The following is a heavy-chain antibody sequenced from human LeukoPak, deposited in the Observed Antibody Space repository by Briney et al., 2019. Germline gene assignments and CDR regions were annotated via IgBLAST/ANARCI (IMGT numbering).Heavy chain of an antibody. V-gene: IGHV4-39*01. CDR1: GGSISSSNYY. J-gene: IGHJ2*01. CDR2: IYYSGST. Sequence: SETLSLTCTVSGGSISSSNYYWGWIRQPPGKGLEWIGSIYYSGSTYYNPSLKSRVTISVDTSKNQFSLKLSSVTAADTAVYYCARSVVTLYWYFDLWGRGTLVTVSS. CDR3: ARSVVTLYWYFDL. D-gene: IGHD4-23*01.